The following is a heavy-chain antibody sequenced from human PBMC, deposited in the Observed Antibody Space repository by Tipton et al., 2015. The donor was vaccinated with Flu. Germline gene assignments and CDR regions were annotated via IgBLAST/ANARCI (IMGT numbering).Heavy chain of an antibody. CDR2: VSRTGST. Sequence: TLSLTCAVSGDSISSDYYWGWIRQFPGKGLEWIGTVSRTGSTIYNPSLMSRVTISIGTSKNQFSLKMKSVTATDMAVYYCARRDYSNYVSDPKSWFDPWGQGTRVAVSS. V-gene: IGHV4-38-2*01. D-gene: IGHD4-11*01. CDR3: ARRDYSNYVSDPKSWFDP. J-gene: IGHJ5*02. CDR1: GDSISSDYY.